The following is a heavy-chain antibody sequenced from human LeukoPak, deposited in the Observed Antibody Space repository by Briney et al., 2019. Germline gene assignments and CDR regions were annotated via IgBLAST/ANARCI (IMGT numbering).Heavy chain of an antibody. V-gene: IGHV4-39*02. CDR3: ARDPEHGDYYYYYYMDV. CDR2: IYYSGST. Sequence: SETLSLTCTVSGGSISSSSYYWGWIRQPPGKGLEWIGSIYYSGSTYYNPSLKSRVTISVDTSKNQFSLKLSSVTAADTAVYYCARDPEHGDYYYYYYMDVWGKGTTVTVSS. J-gene: IGHJ6*03. D-gene: IGHD4-17*01. CDR1: GGSISSSSYY.